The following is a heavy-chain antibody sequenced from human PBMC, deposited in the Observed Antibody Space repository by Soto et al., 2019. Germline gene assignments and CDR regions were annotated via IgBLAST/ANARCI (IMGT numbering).Heavy chain of an antibody. CDR2: IYHSGST. Sequence: SETLSLTCAVSGGSISSGGYSWGWIRQPPGKGLEWIGYIYHSGSTYYNPSLKSRVTISVDRSKNQFSLKLSSVTAADTAVYYCARNKDYYGSGIIWFDPWGQGTLVTVSS. V-gene: IGHV4-30-2*01. CDR1: GGSISSGGYS. J-gene: IGHJ5*02. D-gene: IGHD3-10*01. CDR3: ARNKDYYGSGIIWFDP.